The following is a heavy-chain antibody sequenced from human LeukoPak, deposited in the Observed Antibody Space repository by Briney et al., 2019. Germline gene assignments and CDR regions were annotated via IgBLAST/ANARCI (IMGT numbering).Heavy chain of an antibody. J-gene: IGHJ2*01. CDR1: GYSFTSYW. Sequence: GASLKISCKGSGYSFTSYWIGWVRQMPGKGLEWMGIIYPGDSDTRYSPSFQGQVTISADKSISTAYLQWSSLKASDTAMYYCASSLYDSRAHWYFDLWGRGTLVTVSS. CDR2: IYPGDSDT. CDR3: ASSLYDSRAHWYFDL. D-gene: IGHD3-22*01. V-gene: IGHV5-51*01.